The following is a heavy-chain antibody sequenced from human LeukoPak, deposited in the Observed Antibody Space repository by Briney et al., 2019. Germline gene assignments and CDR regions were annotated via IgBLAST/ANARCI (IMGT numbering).Heavy chain of an antibody. V-gene: IGHV3-30*02. CDR1: GFTLPTHD. CDR3: ASGMYYDCWSGQPY. D-gene: IGHD3-3*01. CDR2: IQYDASKR. Sequence: PGGSLRLSCATPGFTLPTHDMHWVRQAPGKGLEWVAFIQYDASKRYYADSVKGRFTISRDNAKNSLYLQMNSRRAGDTAVSDCASGMYYDCWSGQPYWGQGTLVTVSS. J-gene: IGHJ4*02.